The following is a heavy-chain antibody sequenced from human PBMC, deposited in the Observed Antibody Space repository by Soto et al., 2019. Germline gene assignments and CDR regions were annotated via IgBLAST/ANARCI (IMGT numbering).Heavy chain of an antibody. D-gene: IGHD1-26*01. Sequence: QVQLQESGPGLVKPAETLSLTCTVSSGSVSSSTYYWTWIRQPPGKGLEWIGYIHYRGSTNYNPSLKSRVTMSLDTSKNQFSLKLTSVTAADTAMYYCAGVIDSGSYRADALDIWGQGTMVTVSS. CDR3: AGVIDSGSYRADALDI. J-gene: IGHJ3*02. V-gene: IGHV4-61*01. CDR1: SGSVSSSTYY. CDR2: IHYRGST.